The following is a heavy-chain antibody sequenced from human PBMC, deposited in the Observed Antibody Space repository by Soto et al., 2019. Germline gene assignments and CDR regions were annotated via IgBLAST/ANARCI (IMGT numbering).Heavy chain of an antibody. V-gene: IGHV4-39*01. CDR1: GGSISSSSYY. D-gene: IGHD3-10*01. J-gene: IGHJ4*02. Sequence: PSETLSLTCAVSGGSISSSSYYWAWIRQPPGKGLEWIANIYYTGSTYYNPSLGGRVTISIDTSKDQFSLKLGSVTAADTAVYYCAKSNSGSYSFDYWGQGTLVTV. CDR2: IYYTGST. CDR3: AKSNSGSYSFDY.